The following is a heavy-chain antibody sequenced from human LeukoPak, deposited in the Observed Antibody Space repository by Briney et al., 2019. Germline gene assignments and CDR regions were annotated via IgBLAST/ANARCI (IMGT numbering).Heavy chain of an antibody. CDR2: INSNRGGT. J-gene: IGHJ3*02. Sequence: GASVKVSCKASGYTFTNYYIHWVRQAPGQGLEWMGCINSNRGGTNYAQKFQDRVTMTRDTSISTADMELRRVMSDDTAVYYCARDHGDDAFDICGPGTMVTVSS. CDR3: ARDHGDDAFDI. V-gene: IGHV1-2*02. CDR1: GYTFTNYY. D-gene: IGHD3-3*01.